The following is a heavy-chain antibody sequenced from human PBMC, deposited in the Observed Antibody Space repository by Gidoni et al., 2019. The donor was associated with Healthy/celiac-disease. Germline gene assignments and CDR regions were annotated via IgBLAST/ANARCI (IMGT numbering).Heavy chain of an antibody. Sequence: EVQLVESGGGLVKPGGSLRLYCAASGFTFSSYTMNWVRQAPGKGLEWVSSISSHSYIYYADSLKGRFTISRDNAKNSLYVQMNSLRAEDTAVYYCARGDKYSSSGYFDLWGRGTLVTVSS. CDR3: ARGDKYSSSGYFDL. CDR2: ISSHSYI. CDR1: GFTFSSYT. V-gene: IGHV3-21*01. D-gene: IGHD6-6*01. J-gene: IGHJ2*01.